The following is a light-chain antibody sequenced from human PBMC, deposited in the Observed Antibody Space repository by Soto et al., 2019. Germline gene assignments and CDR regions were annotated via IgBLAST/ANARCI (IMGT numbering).Light chain of an antibody. CDR2: GAS. CDR1: QSVSSSY. J-gene: IGKJ5*01. V-gene: IGKV3-20*01. Sequence: EIVLTQSPGTLSLSPGERATLSCRASQSVSSSYLAWYQQKPGQAPRLLINGASSSATGIPDRFSGSGSGTDFTLTISRLEPEDFAVYYCQQYGTSPPSSFGQGTRLES. CDR3: QQYGTSPPSS.